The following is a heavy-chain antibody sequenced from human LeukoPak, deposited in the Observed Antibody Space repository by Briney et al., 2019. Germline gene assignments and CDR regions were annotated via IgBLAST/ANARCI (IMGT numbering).Heavy chain of an antibody. CDR1: GGSISSSSSY. CDR2: IYNSGST. J-gene: IGHJ4*02. V-gene: IGHV4-61*05. D-gene: IGHD6-13*01. CDR3: ARGVVAAAGRTFDF. Sequence: PSEALSLTCSVSGGSISSSSSYWGWIRQPPGKGLEWIGYIYNSGSTSYNPSLKSRVTISLDTSQNQFSLKLSSLTAADTAVYYCARGVVAAAGRTFDFWGQGTLVTVSS.